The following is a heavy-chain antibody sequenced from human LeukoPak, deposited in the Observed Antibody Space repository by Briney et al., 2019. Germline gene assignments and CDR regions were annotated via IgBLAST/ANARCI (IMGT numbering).Heavy chain of an antibody. J-gene: IGHJ4*02. CDR1: GYTFSDFS. D-gene: IGHD3-22*01. CDR2: ISARSNYR. V-gene: IGHV3-21*01. Sequence: GGSLTLSCAASGYTFSDFSVNWVRQAPGKGLEWVSSISARSNYRYYADSVRGRFTISRDDARDSLFLQMNSLRAEDTAVYFCVRLRRNNDRSGYYYYYDYWGQGTLVTVSS. CDR3: VRLRRNNDRSGYYYYYDY.